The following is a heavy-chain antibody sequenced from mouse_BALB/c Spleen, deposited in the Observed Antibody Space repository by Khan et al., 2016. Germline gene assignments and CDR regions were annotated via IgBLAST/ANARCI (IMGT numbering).Heavy chain of an antibody. J-gene: IGHJ4*01. Sequence: QIQLVQSGPELKKPGETVKISCKASGYTFTNYGMNWVKQAPGKGLKWMGWINTYTGEPTYADDFKGRFAFSLDTSDSTAYLQINNLKNEDTATXFCAKLGLYYAMDYWGQGTSVTVSS. CDR2: INTYTGEP. CDR1: GYTFTNYG. CDR3: AKLGLYYAMDY. V-gene: IGHV9-3-1*01. D-gene: IGHD4-1*01.